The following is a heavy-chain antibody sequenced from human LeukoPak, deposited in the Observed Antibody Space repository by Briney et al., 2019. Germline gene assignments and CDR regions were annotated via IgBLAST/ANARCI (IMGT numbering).Heavy chain of an antibody. CDR2: IYYSGST. CDR3: ARGVNSGYFDY. V-gene: IGHV4-34*01. D-gene: IGHD1-26*01. J-gene: IGHJ4*02. Sequence: SETLSLTCAVYGGSFSGYYWSWIRQPPGKGLEWIGSIYYSGSTYYNPSLKSRVTISVDTSKNQFSLKLSSVTAADTAVYYCARGVNSGYFDYCGQGTLVTVSS. CDR1: GGSFSGYY.